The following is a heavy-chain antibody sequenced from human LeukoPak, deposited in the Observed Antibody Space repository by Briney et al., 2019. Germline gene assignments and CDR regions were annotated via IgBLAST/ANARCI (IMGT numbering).Heavy chain of an antibody. D-gene: IGHD1-26*01. V-gene: IGHV3-21*01. CDR2: ITSSGTYI. CDR1: GFTFNSYN. CDR3: ARDPYSGNYGNYYYYYMDV. J-gene: IGHJ6*03. Sequence: SGGSLRLSCATSGFTFNSYNMNWVRQAPGRALEWVSSITSSGTYIFYADSVKGRFTISRDNAKNSLYLQMNSLGPEDTAVYYCARDPYSGNYGNYYYYYMDVWGKGTTVTISS.